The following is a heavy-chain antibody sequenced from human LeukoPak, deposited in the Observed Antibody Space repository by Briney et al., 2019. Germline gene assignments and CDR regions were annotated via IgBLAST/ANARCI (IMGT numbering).Heavy chain of an antibody. D-gene: IGHD3-22*01. CDR3: AKGITMIVEGAFDI. CDR2: ISWNSGSI. Sequence: PGRSLRLSCAASGFTFDDYAMHWVRQAPGKGLEWVSGISWNSGSIGHADSVKGRFTISRDNAKNSLYLQMNSLRAEDMALYYCAKGITMIVEGAFDIWGQGTMVTVSS. CDR1: GFTFDDYA. V-gene: IGHV3-9*03. J-gene: IGHJ3*02.